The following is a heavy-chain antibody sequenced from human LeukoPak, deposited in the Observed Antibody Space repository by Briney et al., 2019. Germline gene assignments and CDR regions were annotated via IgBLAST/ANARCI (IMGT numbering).Heavy chain of an antibody. Sequence: SETLSLTCTVSGGSISSYYWSWIRQPPGKGLEWIGYIYDSGSTNYNPSLKSRVTISVDTSKNQFSLKVSSVTAADTAVHYCARGGGYDILTGYYYLDYWGQGTLVTVSS. D-gene: IGHD3-9*01. CDR1: GGSISSYY. CDR2: IYDSGST. V-gene: IGHV4-59*08. CDR3: ARGGGYDILTGYYYLDY. J-gene: IGHJ4*02.